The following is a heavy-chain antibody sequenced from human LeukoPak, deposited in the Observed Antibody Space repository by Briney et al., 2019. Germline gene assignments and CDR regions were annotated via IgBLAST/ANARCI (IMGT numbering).Heavy chain of an antibody. CDR1: GLTFSSYG. Sequence: PGGSLRLSCAASGLTFSSYGMHWVRQAPGKGLEWVAVIWYDGSNKYYADSVKGRFTISRDNSKNTLYLQMNSLRAEDTAVYYCARDSGYSGYGGIDYWGQGTLVTVSS. J-gene: IGHJ4*02. CDR3: ARDSGYSGYGGIDY. CDR2: IWYDGSNK. D-gene: IGHD5-12*01. V-gene: IGHV3-33*01.